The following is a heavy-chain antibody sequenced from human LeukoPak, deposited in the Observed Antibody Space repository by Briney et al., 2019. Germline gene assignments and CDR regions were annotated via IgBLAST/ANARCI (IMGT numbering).Heavy chain of an antibody. V-gene: IGHV4-34*01. CDR3: ARGLYCSSTSCYLEAAGYYFDY. J-gene: IGHJ4*02. Sequence: SETLSLTCTVSGGSISSYYWSWIRQPPGKGLEWIGEINHSGSTNYNPSLKSRVTISVDTSKNQFSLKLSSVTAADTAVYYCARGLYCSSTSCYLEAAGYYFDYWGQGTLVTVSS. CDR2: INHSGST. D-gene: IGHD2-2*01. CDR1: GGSISSYY.